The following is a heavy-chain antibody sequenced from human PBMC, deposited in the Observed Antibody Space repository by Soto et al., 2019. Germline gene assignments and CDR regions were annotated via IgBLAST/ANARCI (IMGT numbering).Heavy chain of an antibody. CDR1: GGSISSYY. Sequence: QVQLQESGPGLVKPSETLSLTCTVSGGSISSYYWSWIRQPAGKGLEWIGRIYTSGSTNYNPSLKSRVTISVDTSKNQFSLKLSSVTAADTAVYYCARTIAGTEWGVVDYWGQGTLVTISS. V-gene: IGHV4-4*07. D-gene: IGHD6-13*01. CDR2: IYTSGST. CDR3: ARTIAGTEWGVVDY. J-gene: IGHJ4*02.